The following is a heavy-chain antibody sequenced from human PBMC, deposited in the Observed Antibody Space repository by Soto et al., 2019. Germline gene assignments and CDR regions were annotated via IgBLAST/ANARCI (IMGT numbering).Heavy chain of an antibody. J-gene: IGHJ1*01. CDR3: AKDWRTTVASPEYFQH. D-gene: IGHD4-17*01. CDR1: AFTFSSYA. V-gene: IGHV3-23*01. CDR2: ISGSGDIT. Sequence: EVPLLESGGHLVQPGGSLRLSCAGSAFTFSSYAMSWVRQAPGKGLEWVSAISGSGDITYYADSVKGRFTISRDNSKDPLYLQMDSLRAEDTAIYYCAKDWRTTVASPEYFQHWGQGTLVTVSS.